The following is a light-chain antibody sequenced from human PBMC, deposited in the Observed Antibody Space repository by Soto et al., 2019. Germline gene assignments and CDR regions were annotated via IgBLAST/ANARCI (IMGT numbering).Light chain of an antibody. CDR3: QQLYTYPLT. Sequence: DIQLTQSPSFLSASVGDRVTVTCRASQCINSYLAWYQQKPGKAPKLLIYTASTLQSGVPSRFSGSGSGTEFTLTITSLQPEDFAAYDCQQLYTYPLTFGGGTKVEIK. J-gene: IGKJ4*01. V-gene: IGKV1-9*01. CDR2: TAS. CDR1: QCINSY.